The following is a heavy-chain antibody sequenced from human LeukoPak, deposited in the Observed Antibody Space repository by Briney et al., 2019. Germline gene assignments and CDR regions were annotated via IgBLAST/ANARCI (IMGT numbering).Heavy chain of an antibody. J-gene: IGHJ4*02. CDR2: ISSSSSYI. V-gene: IGHV3-21*01. D-gene: IGHD3-16*01. CDR3: ARDLGLLETPDY. Sequence: GGSLRLSCAASGFTFSSYSMNWVRQAPGKGPEWVSSISSSSSYIYYADSMKGRFTISRDNAKNSLYLQMNSLRAEDTAVYYCARDLGLLETPDYWGQGSLVTVSS. CDR1: GFTFSSYS.